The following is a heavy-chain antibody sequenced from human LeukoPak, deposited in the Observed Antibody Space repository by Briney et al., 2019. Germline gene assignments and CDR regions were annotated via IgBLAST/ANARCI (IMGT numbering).Heavy chain of an antibody. Sequence: PGGSLRLSCAASGFTVSSNYMSWVRQAPGKGLEWVSVIYSGDSTYYADSVKGRVTISRDNSKNTLYLQMNSLRAEDTAVYYCARHGSMTLIRGRLRYYYMDVWGKGTTVTISS. D-gene: IGHD3-10*01. CDR1: GFTVSSNY. J-gene: IGHJ6*03. V-gene: IGHV3-53*01. CDR2: IYSGDST. CDR3: ARHGSMTLIRGRLRYYYMDV.